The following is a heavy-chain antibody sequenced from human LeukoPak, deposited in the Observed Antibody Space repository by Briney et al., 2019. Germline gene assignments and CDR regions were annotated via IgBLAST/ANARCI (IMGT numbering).Heavy chain of an antibody. D-gene: IGHD5-18*01. CDR1: GGSFSGYY. CDR2: ISSSGSTI. Sequence: LSLTCAVYGGSFSGYYWSWIRQAPGKGLEWVSYISSSGSTIYYADSVKGRFTISRDNAKNSLYLQMNSLRAEDTAVYYCARANGYSYEIDYWGQGTLVTVSS. CDR3: ARANGYSYEIDY. J-gene: IGHJ4*02. V-gene: IGHV3-11*01.